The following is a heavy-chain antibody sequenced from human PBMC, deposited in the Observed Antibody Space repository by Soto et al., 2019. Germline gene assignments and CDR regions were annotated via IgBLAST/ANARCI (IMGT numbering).Heavy chain of an antibody. J-gene: IGHJ6*02. CDR3: ASGVGGCHVDYGMDV. V-gene: IGHV3-48*02. Sequence: EVQLVESGGGLVQPGGSLSLSCAASGFAFNGYSVNWVRQAPGKGLEWVSYISSGSRIIYYADSVKGRFTISRDDAKNSLYLQMNSLRDEDTAVYSCASGVGGCHVDYGMDVWGQGTTVTVSS. CDR1: GFAFNGYS. CDR2: ISSGSRII. D-gene: IGHD6-25*01.